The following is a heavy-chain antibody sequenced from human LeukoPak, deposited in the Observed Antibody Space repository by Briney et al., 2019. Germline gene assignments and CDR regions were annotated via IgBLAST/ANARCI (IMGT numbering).Heavy chain of an antibody. V-gene: IGHV4-38-2*02. J-gene: IGHJ4*02. CDR1: DYSISSGYY. D-gene: IGHD4-11*01. CDR2: IYHSGST. CDR3: VRGDFSNYPYYFDY. Sequence: SETLSLTCTVFDYSISSGYYWGWIRQPPGKGLEWIGSIYHSGSTYFNPSLKSRVTISVDTSKNQFSLNLSSVTAADAAVYFCVRGDFSNYPYYFDYWGQGTLVTVSS.